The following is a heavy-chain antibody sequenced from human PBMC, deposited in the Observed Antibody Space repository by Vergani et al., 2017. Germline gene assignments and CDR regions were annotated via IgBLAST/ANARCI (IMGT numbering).Heavy chain of an antibody. J-gene: IGHJ4*02. CDR3: AIGLRYCSSASCYLDY. CDR2: IIPIFGTS. D-gene: IGHD2-2*01. V-gene: IGHV1-69*13. Sequence: QVQLVQSGAEVKKPGSSVKVSCKASGGAFSSYGISWLRQAPGQGLEWMGGIIPIFGTSNYAQNFQGRVTITADESTSTAYMELSSLRSEDTAVYYCAIGLRYCSSASCYLDYWGQGTLVTVSS. CDR1: GGAFSSYG.